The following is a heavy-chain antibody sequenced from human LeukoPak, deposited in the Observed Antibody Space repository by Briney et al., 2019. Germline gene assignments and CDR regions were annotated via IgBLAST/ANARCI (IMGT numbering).Heavy chain of an antibody. CDR3: AREVAPVNFWFDP. CDR2: INPNSGGT. Sequence: ASVKVSCKASGYTFTGYYMHWVRQAPGQGLEWMGWINPNSGGTNYAQKFQGRVTMTRDTSISTAYMELSRLRSDDTAVYYCAREVAPVNFWFDPWGQGTLVTVSS. D-gene: IGHD3-3*01. J-gene: IGHJ5*02. CDR1: GYTFTGYY. V-gene: IGHV1-2*02.